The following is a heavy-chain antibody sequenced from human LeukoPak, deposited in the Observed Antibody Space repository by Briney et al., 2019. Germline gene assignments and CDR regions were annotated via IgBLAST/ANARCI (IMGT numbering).Heavy chain of an antibody. Sequence: SGTRSLTCTVSGDSIRSGSYNWGWIRQPPGKGLEWIGSIYYSGNTFYNPSLKSRVTISVDSSKNQFSLKLNFVTAADTAVYYCARGAPVLNAFDIWGQGTMVTVS. CDR1: GDSIRSGSYN. D-gene: IGHD1-26*01. CDR2: IYYSGNT. J-gene: IGHJ3*02. V-gene: IGHV4-39*01. CDR3: ARGAPVLNAFDI.